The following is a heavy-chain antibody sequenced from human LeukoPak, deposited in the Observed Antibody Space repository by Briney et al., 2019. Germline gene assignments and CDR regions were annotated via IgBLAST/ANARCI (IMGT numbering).Heavy chain of an antibody. CDR1: GFTFTSHW. D-gene: IGHD6-19*01. CDR3: TKDQYSSAWTAFDY. Sequence: GGSLRLSCAASGFTFTSHWMSWVRQAPGKGLEWVANINQDGSETYFVDSVKGRFTISRDNAKNSLYLQMNSLRAEDTAVYYCTKDQYSSAWTAFDYWGQGTLVTVSS. CDR2: INQDGSET. V-gene: IGHV3-7*01. J-gene: IGHJ4*02.